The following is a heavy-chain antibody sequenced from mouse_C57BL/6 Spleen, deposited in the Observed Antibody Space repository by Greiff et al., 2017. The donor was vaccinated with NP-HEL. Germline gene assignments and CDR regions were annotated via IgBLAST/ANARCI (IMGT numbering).Heavy chain of an antibody. CDR3: ARGLYEG. J-gene: IGHJ2*01. CDR1: GYTFTSYW. Sequence: VQLQQPGAELVKPGASVKLSCKASGYTFTSYWMQWVKQRPGQGLEWIGEIDPSDSYTNYNQKFKGKATLTVDTSSSTAYMQLSSLTSEDSAVYYCARGLYEGWGQGTTLTVSS. V-gene: IGHV1-50*01. D-gene: IGHD2-3*01. CDR2: IDPSDSYT.